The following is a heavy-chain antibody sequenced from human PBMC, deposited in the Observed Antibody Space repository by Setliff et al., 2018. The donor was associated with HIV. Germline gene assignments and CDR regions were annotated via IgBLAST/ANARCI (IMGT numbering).Heavy chain of an antibody. J-gene: IGHJ4*02. D-gene: IGHD2-21*02. CDR2: IHYDEKT. CDR3: ARHSYCGGDCIEYYFDY. Sequence: SETLSLTCTVSGYSISSGYYWGWIRQPPGKGLEYIGSIHYDEKTYYNPSLKSRVTISVDTSKNQFSLKLSSVTAADTAVYYCARHSYCGGDCIEYYFDYWGQGTLVTVSS. V-gene: IGHV4-38-2*02. CDR1: GYSISSGYY.